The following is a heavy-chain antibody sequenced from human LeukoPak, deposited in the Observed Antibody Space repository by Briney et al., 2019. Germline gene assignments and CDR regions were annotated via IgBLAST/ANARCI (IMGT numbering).Heavy chain of an antibody. CDR2: ISSGSSTI. J-gene: IGHJ4*02. CDR1: GFTFSIYA. Sequence: GGSLRLSCAASGFTFSIYAMNWVRQAPGKGLEWVSYISSGSSTINYADSVKGRFTISRDNAKNSLYLQMNSLRAEDTAEYYCARGDDYGGAWYYFDYWGQGTLVTVSS. V-gene: IGHV3-48*01. CDR3: ARGDDYGGAWYYFDY. D-gene: IGHD4-23*01.